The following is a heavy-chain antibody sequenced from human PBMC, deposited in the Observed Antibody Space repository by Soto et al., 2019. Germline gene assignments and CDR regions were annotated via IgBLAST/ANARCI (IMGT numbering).Heavy chain of an antibody. CDR3: AYYYDTSAYFDH. V-gene: IGHV4-31*03. CDR2: IYYSGTT. Sequence: PSETLSLTCTFSGVSIXTGGYYLSWIRQLPGKGLEWIGYIYYSGTTYYNSSLRSRVTISVDTSQNRFSLKMTSVTAADTAMYYCAYYYDTSAYFDHWGQGTLVTVSS. D-gene: IGHD3-22*01. J-gene: IGHJ4*02. CDR1: GVSIXTGGYY.